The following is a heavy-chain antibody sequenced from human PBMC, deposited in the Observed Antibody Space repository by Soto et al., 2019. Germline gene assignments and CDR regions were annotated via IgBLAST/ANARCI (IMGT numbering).Heavy chain of an antibody. CDR1: GDTFGRNA. Sequence: QVQLVQSGAEVKRPGSSVKVSCKASGDTFGRNAIHWVRQAPGQGLEWMGGIIPMFPTTNYAQKFKGRLTIYADKSTVTAYMKMTSLRSEDTAVYYCAKDGDSADYGYWGQGTLVTVSS. J-gene: IGHJ4*02. V-gene: IGHV1-69*06. CDR2: IIPMFPTT. D-gene: IGHD3-16*01. CDR3: AKDGDSADYGY.